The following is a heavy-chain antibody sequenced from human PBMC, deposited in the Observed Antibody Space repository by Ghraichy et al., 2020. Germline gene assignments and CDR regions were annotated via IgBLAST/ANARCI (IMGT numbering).Heavy chain of an antibody. CDR3: ARVRLNSAGAFDI. V-gene: IGHV4-59*01. CDR2: IYYSGST. Sequence: ESLNISCTVSGGSISSYYWSWIRQPPGKGLEWIGYIYYSGSTNYNPSLKSRVTISVDTSKNQFSLKLSSVTAADTAVYYCARVRLNSAGAFDIWGQGTMVTVSS. J-gene: IGHJ3*02. CDR1: GGSISSYY. D-gene: IGHD4-23*01.